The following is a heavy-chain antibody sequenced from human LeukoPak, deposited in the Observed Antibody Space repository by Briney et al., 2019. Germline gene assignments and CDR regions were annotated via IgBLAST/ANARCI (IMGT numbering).Heavy chain of an antibody. J-gene: IGHJ4*02. CDR3: ATLDSSGYYSAFDY. CDR2: VKNDGSIT. D-gene: IGHD3-22*01. Sequence: GGSLRLSCAASGFTFSTYWMHWVRQAPGKGLVWVSRVKNDGSITIYADSVKGRFTISRDNAKNSLYLQMNSLRAEDTAVYYCATLDSSGYYSAFDYWGQGTLVTVSS. CDR1: GFTFSTYW. V-gene: IGHV3-74*01.